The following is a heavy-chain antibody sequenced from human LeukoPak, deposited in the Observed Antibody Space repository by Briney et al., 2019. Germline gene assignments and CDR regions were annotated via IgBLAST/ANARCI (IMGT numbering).Heavy chain of an antibody. Sequence: GGSLRLSCAASGSTFSSYEMNWVRQAPGKGLEWVGRIKSKTEGGTSVYAAPVKGRFTISRDDSKNTLYLQMNSLKIEDTAVCYCTTVGGYDYFDYWGQGTLVTVSS. J-gene: IGHJ4*02. CDR3: TTVGGYDYFDY. V-gene: IGHV3-15*01. CDR1: GSTFSSYE. D-gene: IGHD5-12*01. CDR2: IKSKTEGGTS.